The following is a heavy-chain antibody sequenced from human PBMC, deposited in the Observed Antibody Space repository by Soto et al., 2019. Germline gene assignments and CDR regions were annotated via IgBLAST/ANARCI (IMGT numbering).Heavy chain of an antibody. CDR3: ARAFDFWSGYAAFAY. V-gene: IGHV4-59*01. CDR2: IYYSGST. J-gene: IGHJ4*02. CDR1: GGSISGYY. Sequence: SETLCLTCSVAGGSISGYYWSWIRQPPGKGLEWIGYIYYSGSTNYNPSLKSRVTISVDTSKNQFSLKLSSVTAADTAVYYCARAFDFWSGYAAFAYLGQGTLVTVSS. D-gene: IGHD3-3*01.